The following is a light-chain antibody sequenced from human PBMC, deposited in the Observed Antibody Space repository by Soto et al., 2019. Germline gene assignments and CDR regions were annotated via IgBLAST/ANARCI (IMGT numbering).Light chain of an antibody. V-gene: IGLV3-9*01. J-gene: IGLJ2*01. Sequence: SYELTQPLSVSVALGQTASITCGGNNSGNKNVHWYQQKPGQAPVVVIYRDNNRPSGIPERLSGSNPGNTATLTIRRGQAGDEADYYCQVWASSTVVFGGGTKLTVL. CDR2: RDN. CDR1: NSGNKN. CDR3: QVWASSTVV.